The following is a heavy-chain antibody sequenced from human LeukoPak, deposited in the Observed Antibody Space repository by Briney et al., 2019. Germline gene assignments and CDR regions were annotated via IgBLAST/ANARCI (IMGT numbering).Heavy chain of an antibody. Sequence: GASVKVSCKASGGTFSSYAISWVRQAPGQGLEWMGGIIPIFGTANYAQKFQGRVTITADKSTSTAYMELSSLRSEDTAVYYCARDWEPGYSYGYEAHTQWLPIGYWGQGTLVTVSS. CDR2: IIPIFGTA. D-gene: IGHD5-18*01. CDR1: GGTFSSYA. CDR3: ARDWEPGYSYGYEAHTQWLPIGY. J-gene: IGHJ4*02. V-gene: IGHV1-69*06.